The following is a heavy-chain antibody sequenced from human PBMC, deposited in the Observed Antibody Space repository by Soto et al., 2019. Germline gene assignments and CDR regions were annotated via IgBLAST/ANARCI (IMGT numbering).Heavy chain of an antibody. CDR2: ISSSSSYI. D-gene: IGHD3-22*01. CDR1: GFTFSSYS. V-gene: IGHV3-21*01. Sequence: SGGGLVKPGGSLRLSCAASGFTFSSYSMNWVRQAPGKGVEWVSSISSSSSYIYYADSVKGRFTISRDNAKNSLYLQMNSLRAEDTAVYYCASIYDSSGYSPFYYYYGMDVWGQGTTVTVSS. CDR3: ASIYDSSGYSPFYYYYGMDV. J-gene: IGHJ6*02.